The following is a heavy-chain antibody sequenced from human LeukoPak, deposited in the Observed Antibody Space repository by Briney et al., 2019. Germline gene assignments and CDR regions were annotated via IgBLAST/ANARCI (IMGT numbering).Heavy chain of an antibody. D-gene: IGHD6-13*01. CDR1: GGSISSSSYY. J-gene: IGHJ4*02. CDR2: IYYSGST. CDR3: ARHSSSWGEFDY. V-gene: IGHV4-39*01. Sequence: SETLSLTCTVSGGSISSSSYYWGWIRQPPGKGLEWIGSIYYSGSTYYNPSLKSRVTISVDTSKNQFSLKLSSVTAADTAVYYCARHSSSWGEFDYWGQGTLVTVSS.